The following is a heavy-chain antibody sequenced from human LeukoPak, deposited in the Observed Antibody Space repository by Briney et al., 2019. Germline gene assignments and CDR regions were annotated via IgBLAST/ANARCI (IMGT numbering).Heavy chain of an antibody. CDR1: GFTFDDYG. J-gene: IGHJ4*02. CDR2: INWNGGST. V-gene: IGHV3-20*04. CDR3: AKARYFDWLSPPDFDY. D-gene: IGHD3-9*01. Sequence: GGSLRLSCAASGFTFDDYGMSWVRQAPGKGLEWVSGINWNGGSTGYADSVKGRFTISRVNAKNSLYLQMNSLRAEDTALYYCAKARYFDWLSPPDFDYWGQGTLVTVSS.